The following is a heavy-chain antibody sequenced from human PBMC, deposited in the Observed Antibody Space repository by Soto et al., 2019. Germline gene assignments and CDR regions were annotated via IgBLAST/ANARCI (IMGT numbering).Heavy chain of an antibody. CDR1: GGSISSSSYY. V-gene: IGHV4-39*01. J-gene: IGHJ6*02. Sequence: SETLSLTCTVSGGSISSSSYYWGWIRQPPGKGLEWIGYIYYSGSPYYNPSLKSRVTISVDTSKNQFSLKLSSVTAADTAVYYCAVPAASVAGASGSYYYYGMDVWGQGATVTVSS. CDR3: AVPAASVAGASGSYYYYGMDV. CDR2: IYYSGSP. D-gene: IGHD6-19*01.